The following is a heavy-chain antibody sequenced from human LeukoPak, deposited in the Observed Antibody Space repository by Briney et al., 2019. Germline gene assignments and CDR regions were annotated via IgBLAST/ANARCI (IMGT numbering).Heavy chain of an antibody. CDR1: GGTFSSYA. CDR2: IIPIFGTA. CDR3: ARDPTHYYDSSGYGLMYY. V-gene: IGHV1-69*05. J-gene: IGHJ4*02. D-gene: IGHD3-22*01. Sequence: SVKVSCKASGGTFSSYAISWVRQAPGQGLEWMGRIIPIFGTANYAQKFQGRVTITTDESTSTAYMELSSLRSEDTAVYYCARDPTHYYDSSGYGLMYYWGQGTLVTVSS.